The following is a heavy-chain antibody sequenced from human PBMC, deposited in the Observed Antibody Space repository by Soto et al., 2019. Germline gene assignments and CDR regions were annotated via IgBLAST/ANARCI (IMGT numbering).Heavy chain of an antibody. CDR2: INTGNGNT. CDR3: ARESDNSGWFFYYYYAMDV. Sequence: QVQLVQSGAEEKKPGASVMVSCKASGYTFTNYGIHWVRQAPGQRLEWMGWINTGNGNTKYSETFQGRVAITRDASASTAYMELRSLTSGDTAVYYCARESDNSGWFFYYYYAMDVWGQGTTVTV. J-gene: IGHJ6*02. CDR1: GYTFTNYG. V-gene: IGHV1-3*05. D-gene: IGHD6-19*01.